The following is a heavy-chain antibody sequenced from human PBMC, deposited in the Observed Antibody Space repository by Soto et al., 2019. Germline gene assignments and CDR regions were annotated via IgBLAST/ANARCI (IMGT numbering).Heavy chain of an antibody. J-gene: IGHJ6*02. D-gene: IGHD2-15*01. CDR1: GFTFRSYS. V-gene: IGHV3-30*14. Sequence: PGGSLRLSCAGSGFTFRSYSIQWVRQAPGKGLEWVALISDDGNKKYYANSVKGRFTISRDNSKNTLYLQMGSLRAEDMAVYYCARGIFDSYGMDVWGQGTTVTVSS. CDR3: ARGIFDSYGMDV. CDR2: ISDDGNKK.